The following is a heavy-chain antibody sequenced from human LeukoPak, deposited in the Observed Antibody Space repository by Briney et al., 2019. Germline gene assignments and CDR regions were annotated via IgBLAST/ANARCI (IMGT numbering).Heavy chain of an antibody. V-gene: IGHV3-23*01. CDR2: ISGNGFNT. Sequence: GGSLRLSCAASGFNLGNYAMSWFRQAPGKGLEWVSAISGNGFNTYYADSVKGRFTISGESSGNTLSLRMHNLRAEDTAVYYCAKGVRLWFAFYFDYWGQGTLVTVSS. D-gene: IGHD3-10*01. CDR1: GFNLGNYA. J-gene: IGHJ4*02. CDR3: AKGVRLWFAFYFDY.